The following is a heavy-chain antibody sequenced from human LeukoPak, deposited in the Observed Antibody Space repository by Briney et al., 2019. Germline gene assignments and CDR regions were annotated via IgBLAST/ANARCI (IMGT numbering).Heavy chain of an antibody. J-gene: IGHJ3*02. CDR3: ARDYGVI. D-gene: IGHD4-17*01. CDR2: ISYDGSNK. CDR1: VFTFSSYA. Sequence: GGSLRLSCAASVFTFSSYAMHWVRQAPGKGLEWVAVISYDGSNKYYADSVKGRFTISRDNSKNTLYLQMNSLRAEDTAVYYCARDYGVIWGQGTMVTVSS. V-gene: IGHV3-30*04.